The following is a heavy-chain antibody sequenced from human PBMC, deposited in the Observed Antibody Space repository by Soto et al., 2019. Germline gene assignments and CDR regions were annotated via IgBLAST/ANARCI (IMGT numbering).Heavy chain of an antibody. CDR3: ATYYDPDY. D-gene: IGHD3-22*01. J-gene: IGHJ4*02. V-gene: IGHV3-23*01. CDR1: GITFSSYT. Sequence: EVQLLESGGDLVQPGGSLRLSCVASGITFSSYTMSWVRQAPGKGLEWVSGISGSGGSTYYADSVKGRFTISRDNSKXXXXXXXXXXXXXXXXVYYCATYYDPDYWGQGTLVTVSS. CDR2: ISGSGGST.